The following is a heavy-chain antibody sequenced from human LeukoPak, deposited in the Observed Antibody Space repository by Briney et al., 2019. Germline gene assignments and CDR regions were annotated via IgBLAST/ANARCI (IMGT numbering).Heavy chain of an antibody. J-gene: IGHJ4*02. CDR3: AKDFHIAAAGTGGFDY. V-gene: IGHV3-30*18. Sequence: PGGSLRLSCAASGFTFSSYGMHWVRQAPGKGLEWVAVISYDGSNKYYADSVKGRFTISRDNSKNTLYLQMNSLRAEDTAVYYCAKDFHIAAAGTGGFDYWGQGTLVTVSS. D-gene: IGHD6-13*01. CDR1: GFTFSSYG. CDR2: ISYDGSNK.